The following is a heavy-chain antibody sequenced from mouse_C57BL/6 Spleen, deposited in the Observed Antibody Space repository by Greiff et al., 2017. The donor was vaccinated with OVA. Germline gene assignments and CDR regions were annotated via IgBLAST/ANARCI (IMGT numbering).Heavy chain of an antibody. CDR1: GYTFTDYY. D-gene: IGHD2-5*01. CDR3: ARGGLYSNWYFDV. Sequence: VQLKQSGPELVKPGASVKISCKASGYTFTDYYMNWVKQSHGKSLEWIGDINPNNGGTSYNQKFKGKATLTVDKSSSTAYMELRSLTSEDSAVYYCARGGLYSNWYFDVWGTGTTVTVSS. CDR2: INPNNGGT. V-gene: IGHV1-26*01. J-gene: IGHJ1*03.